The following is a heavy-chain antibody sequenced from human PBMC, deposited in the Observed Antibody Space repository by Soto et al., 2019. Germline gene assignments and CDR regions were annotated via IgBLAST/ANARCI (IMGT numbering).Heavy chain of an antibody. V-gene: IGHV3-74*01. J-gene: IGHJ4*02. CDR3: SMIGNGPVPFDY. D-gene: IGHD3-22*01. CDR2: VSGDGSST. Sequence: PGGSLRLSCAASGFTFSSSWMHWVRQAPGKGLVWVSRVSGDGSSTNYADSVKGRFTISRDNSKNTLYLQMNSLRAEDTAVYYCSMIGNGPVPFDYWGQGTLVTVSS. CDR1: GFTFSSSW.